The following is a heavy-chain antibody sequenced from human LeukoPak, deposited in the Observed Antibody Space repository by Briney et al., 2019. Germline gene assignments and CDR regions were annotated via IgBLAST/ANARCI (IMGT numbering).Heavy chain of an antibody. D-gene: IGHD6-13*01. CDR3: AKAPSTSAAGTVRENWFDP. J-gene: IGHJ5*02. CDR1: GFTFSSYA. CDR2: ISGSGGST. V-gene: IGHV3-23*01. Sequence: GGSLRLSCAASGFTFSSYAMSWVRQAPGKGLEWVSAISGSGGSTYYAGSVKGRFTISRDNSKNTLYLQMNSLRAEDTAVYYCAKAPSTSAAGTVRENWFDPWGQGTLVTVSS.